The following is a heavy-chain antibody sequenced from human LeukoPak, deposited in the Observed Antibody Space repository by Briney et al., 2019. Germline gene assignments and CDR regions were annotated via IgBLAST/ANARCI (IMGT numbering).Heavy chain of an antibody. Sequence: GGSLRLSCAASGFTFSSYAMHWVRQAPGKGLEGVAVISYDGSNKYYADSVKGRFTISRDNSKNTLYLQMNSLRAEDTAVYYCASANYDFWTDDYWGQGTLVTVSS. V-gene: IGHV3-30-3*01. CDR3: ASANYDFWTDDY. CDR2: ISYDGSNK. CDR1: GFTFSSYA. D-gene: IGHD3-3*01. J-gene: IGHJ4*02.